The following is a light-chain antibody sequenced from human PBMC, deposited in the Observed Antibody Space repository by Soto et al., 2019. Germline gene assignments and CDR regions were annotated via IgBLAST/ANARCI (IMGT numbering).Light chain of an antibody. J-gene: IGKJ1*01. V-gene: IGKV1-5*03. CDR1: QTIINW. CDR2: KAS. CDR3: QQYNSYWK. Sequence: DIQMTQSPSTLSASVGDRVTITFRASQTIINWLAWYQQKPGKAPKLLIYKASTLESGVPSRFSGSGSGTEFTLTISSLQPDDFATYYCQQYNSYWKFGQGTKVDIK.